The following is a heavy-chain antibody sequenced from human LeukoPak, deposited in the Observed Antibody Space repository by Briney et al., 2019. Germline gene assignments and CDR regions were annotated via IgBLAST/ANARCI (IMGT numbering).Heavy chain of an antibody. V-gene: IGHV4-4*07. CDR2: IHTSGST. CDR3: ARGKVVAGTPGQNSWDY. Sequence: SETLSLTCTVSGGSISSYYWNWIRQPAGKGLEWIGRIHTSGSTNYNPSLKSRITMSVDTSKNQFSLKLSSVTAADTAVYYCARGKVVAGTPGQNSWDYWGQGTLVTVSS. CDR1: GGSISSYY. D-gene: IGHD6-19*01. J-gene: IGHJ4*02.